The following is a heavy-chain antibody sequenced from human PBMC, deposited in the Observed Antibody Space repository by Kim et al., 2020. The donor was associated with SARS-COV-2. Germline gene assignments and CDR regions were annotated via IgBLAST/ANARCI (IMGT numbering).Heavy chain of an antibody. J-gene: IGHJ1*01. D-gene: IGHD3-16*01. CDR1: GDYQW. CDR3: ATSWGGGGIDD. Sequence: GGSLRLSCAASGDYQWMHWVRQVPGKGLEWMSRIKSDATSTAYAGSVKGRFIISRDNAKTTLFLQMNSLRPEDTARYFCATSWGGGGIDDWGPGTLVTVTS. V-gene: IGHV3-74*01. CDR2: IKSDATST.